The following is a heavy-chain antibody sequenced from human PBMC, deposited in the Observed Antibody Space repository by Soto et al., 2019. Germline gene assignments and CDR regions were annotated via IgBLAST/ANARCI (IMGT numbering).Heavy chain of an antibody. V-gene: IGHV3-21*01. Sequence: EVQLVESGGGLVKPGGSLRLSCAASGFTFSSYSMNWVRQAPGKGLEWVSSISSSSSYIYYADSVKGRFTISRDNAKNSLYLQMNSLRAEDTAVYYCARDYSSSSNMLLVGSYGMDVWGQGTTVTVSS. CDR1: GFTFSSYS. J-gene: IGHJ6*02. CDR3: ARDYSSSSNMLLVGSYGMDV. D-gene: IGHD6-6*01. CDR2: ISSSSSYI.